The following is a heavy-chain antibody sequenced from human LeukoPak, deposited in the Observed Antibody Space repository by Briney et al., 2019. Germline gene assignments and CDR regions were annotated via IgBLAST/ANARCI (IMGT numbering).Heavy chain of an antibody. V-gene: IGHV3-30*18. J-gene: IGHJ4*02. CDR2: ISYDGSNK. CDR1: GFTFSSYG. Sequence: PGGSLRLSCAASGFTFSSYGMHWVRQAPGKGLEWVAVISYDGSNKYYADSVKGRFTISRDNSKNTLYLQMNSLRAEDTAVYYSAKDGSGSYSFDYWGQGTLVTVSS. CDR3: AKDGSGSYSFDY. D-gene: IGHD1-26*01.